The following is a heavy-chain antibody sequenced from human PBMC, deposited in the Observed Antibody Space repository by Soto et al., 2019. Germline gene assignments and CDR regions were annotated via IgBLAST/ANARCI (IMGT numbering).Heavy chain of an antibody. D-gene: IGHD2-21*02. CDR3: ARARTAYFDL. CDR1: GLTFSSYA. J-gene: IGHJ4*02. Sequence: PGGSLRLSCAASGLTFSSYAMHWVRQAPGKGLEWVAVISYDGSNKYYADSVKGRFTISRDNSKNTLYLQMNSLRAEDTAVYVCARARTAYFDLWAKGTLLTVAS. V-gene: IGHV3-30-3*01. CDR2: ISYDGSNK.